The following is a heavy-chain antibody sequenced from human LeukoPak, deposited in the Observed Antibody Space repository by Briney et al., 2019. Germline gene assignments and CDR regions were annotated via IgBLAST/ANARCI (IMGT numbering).Heavy chain of an antibody. J-gene: IGHJ4*02. CDR2: INQDGGAK. CDR1: EFTFSNYW. V-gene: IGHV3-7*01. Sequence: AGGSLRLSCAASEFTFSNYWMSWVRQAPGKGLEWVANINQDGGAKYYVDSVKGRFTFSRDNAKNSVYLQVNSLRVEDTAVYYCARGRYCSSGSCYFDYWGRGTLVTVSS. D-gene: IGHD2-15*01. CDR3: ARGRYCSSGSCYFDY.